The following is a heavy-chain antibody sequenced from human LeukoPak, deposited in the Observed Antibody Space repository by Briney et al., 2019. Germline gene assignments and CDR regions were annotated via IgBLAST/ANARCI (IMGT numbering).Heavy chain of an antibody. Sequence: ASVKVSCKASGYTFTSYDINWVRQATGQGLEWMGWMNPNSGNTGYAQKFQGRVTITRNTSISTAYMELSSLRSEDTAVYYCARGPGDCSGGSCYYYYYMDVWGKGTTVTVSS. CDR2: MNPNSGNT. CDR3: ARGPGDCSGGSCYYYYYMDV. D-gene: IGHD2-15*01. J-gene: IGHJ6*03. V-gene: IGHV1-8*03. CDR1: GYTFTSYD.